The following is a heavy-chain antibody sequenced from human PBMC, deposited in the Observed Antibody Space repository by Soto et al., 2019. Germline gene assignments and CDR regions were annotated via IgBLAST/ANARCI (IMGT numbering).Heavy chain of an antibody. D-gene: IGHD6-19*01. Sequence: SETLSLTCAVYGGSFSGYYWSWIRQPPGKGLEWIGEINHSGSTNYNPSLKSRVTISVDTSKNQFSLKLSSVTAADTAVYYCASSGAVAGNYWGQGTLVTVSS. CDR3: ASSGAVAGNY. CDR1: GGSFSGYY. V-gene: IGHV4-34*01. CDR2: INHSGST. J-gene: IGHJ4*02.